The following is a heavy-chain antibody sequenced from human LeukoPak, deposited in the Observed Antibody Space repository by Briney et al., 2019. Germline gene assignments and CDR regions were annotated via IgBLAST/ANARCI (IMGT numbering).Heavy chain of an antibody. CDR3: AKRGVVIRVILVGFHKEAYYFDS. J-gene: IGHJ4*02. CDR2: ISVSGGSP. V-gene: IGHV3-23*01. Sequence: GGSLRLPCAVSGITLRNYGMSWVGQAPGKGLEWVAGISVSGGSPNYADPVKGRFTISRDNPKETLYLQVNSLRAQDTAVYFCAKRGVVIRVILVGFHKEAYYFDSWGQGAPVTVSS. D-gene: IGHD3-22*01. CDR1: GITLRNYG.